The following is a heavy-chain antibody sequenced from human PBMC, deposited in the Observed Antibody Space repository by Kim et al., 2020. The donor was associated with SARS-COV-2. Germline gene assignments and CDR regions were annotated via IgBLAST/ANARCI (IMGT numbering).Heavy chain of an antibody. CDR1: GFTFSSYA. CDR2: ISYDGSNK. Sequence: GGSLRLSCAASGFTFSSYAMHWVRQAPGKGLEWVAVISYDGSNKYYADSVKGRFTISRDNSKNTLYLQMNSLRAEDTAVYYCVRELEPRYYYYYGMDVWG. J-gene: IGHJ6*01. V-gene: IGHV3-30*04. D-gene: IGHD1-20*01. CDR3: VRELEPRYYYYYGMDV.